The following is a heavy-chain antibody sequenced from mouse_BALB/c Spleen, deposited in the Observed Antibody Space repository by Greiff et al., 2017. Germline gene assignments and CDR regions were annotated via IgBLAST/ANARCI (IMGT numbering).Heavy chain of an antibody. V-gene: IGHV1S137*01. CDR1: GYTFTDYA. Sequence: VKLQESGAELVRPGVSVKISCKGSGYTFTDYAMHWVKQSHAKSLEWIGVISTYYGDASYNQKFKGKATMTVDKSSSTAYMELARLTSEDSAIYYCARLGSGWDYFDYWGQGTTLTVSS. CDR3: ARLGSGWDYFDY. D-gene: IGHD3-1*01. J-gene: IGHJ2*01. CDR2: ISTYYGDA.